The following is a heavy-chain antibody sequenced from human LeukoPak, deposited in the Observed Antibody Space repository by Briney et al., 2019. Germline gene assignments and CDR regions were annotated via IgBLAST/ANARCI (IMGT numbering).Heavy chain of an antibody. CDR2: IYYSGST. J-gene: IGHJ4*02. Sequence: SETLSLTCTVSGGSISRSSYYWGWDRQPPGKGLDWIGSIYYSGSTYYNPSLKSRVTISVDTSKNHFSLKLTSVTAADTAVYYCARRIPTFFFDYWGQGTLVTVSS. D-gene: IGHD2-21*01. V-gene: IGHV4-39*01. CDR3: ARRIPTFFFDY. CDR1: GGSISRSSYY.